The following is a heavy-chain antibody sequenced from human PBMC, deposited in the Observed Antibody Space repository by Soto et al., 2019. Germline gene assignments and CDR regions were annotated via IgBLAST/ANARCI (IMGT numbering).Heavy chain of an antibody. CDR2: ISAHNGNT. J-gene: IGHJ4*02. V-gene: IGHV1-18*01. CDR3: ARGRDGDY. D-gene: IGHD6-6*01. CDR1: GYTFTSYG. Sequence: QVHLVQSGAEVKKPGASVKVSCKASGYTFTSYGITWVRQAPGQGLEWMGWISAHNGNTDYAQKLQGRVIVTRDTSTSPAYMELRSVRCDDTGVYYCARGRDGDYWGQGALVSVSS.